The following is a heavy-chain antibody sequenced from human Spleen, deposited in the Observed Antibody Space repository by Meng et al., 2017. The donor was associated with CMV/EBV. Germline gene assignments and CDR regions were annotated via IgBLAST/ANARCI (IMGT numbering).Heavy chain of an antibody. CDR1: GFTFSNYA. J-gene: IGHJ4*02. D-gene: IGHD6-13*01. CDR3: AKAYSSSWYREYYDY. Sequence: SGFTFSNYAMAWVRQAPGKGLEWVSPITATSGSTYYTDSVRGRFTVSRDNSKNTLYLQMNSLRAEDTAVYYCAKAYSSSWYREYYDYWGQGTPVTVSS. V-gene: IGHV3-23*01. CDR2: ITATSGST.